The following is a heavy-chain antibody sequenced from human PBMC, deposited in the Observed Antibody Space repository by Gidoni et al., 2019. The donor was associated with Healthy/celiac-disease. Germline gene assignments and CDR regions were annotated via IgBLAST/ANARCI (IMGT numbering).Heavy chain of an antibody. Sequence: QVQLVQAGAEVKKPGTSVKFPCRVSGYTLTELSMHWVRQAPGKGLEWMGGFDPEDGETIYAQKFQGRVTMPEDTSTDTAYMELSSLRSEDTAVYYCATGLLLGWFDPWGQGTLVTVSS. J-gene: IGHJ5*02. D-gene: IGHD7-27*01. V-gene: IGHV1-24*01. CDR3: ATGLLLGWFDP. CDR2: FDPEDGET. CDR1: GYTLTELS.